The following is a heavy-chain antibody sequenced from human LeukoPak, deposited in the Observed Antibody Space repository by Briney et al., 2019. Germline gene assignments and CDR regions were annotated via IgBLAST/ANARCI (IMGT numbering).Heavy chain of an antibody. V-gene: IGHV3-48*01. CDR3: ARDFRFLEDY. CDR2: ISSSSSTI. J-gene: IGHJ4*02. D-gene: IGHD3-3*01. CDR1: GFTFSSYV. Sequence: HPGRSLRLSCAASGFTFSSYVMNWVRQAPGKGLEWVSYISSSSSTIYYADSVKGRFTISRDNAKNSLYLQMNSLRAEDTAVYYCARDFRFLEDYWGQGTLVTVSS.